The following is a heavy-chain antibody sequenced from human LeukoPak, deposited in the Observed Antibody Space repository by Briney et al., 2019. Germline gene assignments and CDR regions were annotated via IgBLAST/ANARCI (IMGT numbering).Heavy chain of an antibody. J-gene: IGHJ5*02. CDR1: GFTFSSYG. V-gene: IGHV3-33*01. CDR3: ARDLIACSGGSCYSEGWFDP. Sequence: GRSLRLSCAASGFTFSSYGMHWVRQAPGKGLEWVAVIWYDGSNKYYADSVKGRFTISRDNSKNTLYLQMNSLRAEDTAVYYCARDLIACSGGSCYSEGWFDPWGQGTLVTVSS. D-gene: IGHD2-15*01. CDR2: IWYDGSNK.